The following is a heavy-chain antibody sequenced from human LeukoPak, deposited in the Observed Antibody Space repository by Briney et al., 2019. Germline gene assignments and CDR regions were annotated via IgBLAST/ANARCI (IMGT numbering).Heavy chain of an antibody. CDR1: GFTFSTYA. V-gene: IGHV3-23*01. CDR2: ISGNGGST. J-gene: IGHJ4*02. Sequence: GGSLRLSCAASGFTFSTYAMSWVRQAPGKGLEWVSAISGNGGSTYYADSVKGRFTISRDNSKNTLYLQMNSLRAEDTAVYYCARDLGIAVAGIFYWGQGTLVTVSS. CDR3: ARDLGIAVAGIFY. D-gene: IGHD6-19*01.